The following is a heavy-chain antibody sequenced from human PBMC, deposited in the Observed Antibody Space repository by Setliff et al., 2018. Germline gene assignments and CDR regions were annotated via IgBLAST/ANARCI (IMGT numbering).Heavy chain of an antibody. J-gene: IGHJ3*02. Sequence: TSETLSLTCAVYGGSFSGYYWSWIRQPPGKGPEWIGEIDQSGITNNNPSLKSRVTISIDTSKNQFSLRLSSVTATDTAVYYCARGRRITMIVVPPGVFDIWGQGTMVTVSS. CDR2: IDQSGIT. D-gene: IGHD3-22*01. CDR3: ARGRRITMIVVPPGVFDI. CDR1: GGSFSGYY. V-gene: IGHV4-34*01.